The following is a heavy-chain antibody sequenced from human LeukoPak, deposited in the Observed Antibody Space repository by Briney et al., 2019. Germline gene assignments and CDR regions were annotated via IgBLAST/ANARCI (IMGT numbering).Heavy chain of an antibody. J-gene: IGHJ4*02. D-gene: IGHD6-19*01. CDR2: ISAYNGHT. V-gene: IGHV1-18*01. CDR1: GYTFTSHG. Sequence: GASVKVSCKASGYTFTSHGISWVRQAPGQGLEWMGWISAYNGHTKYAQKLQGRVTMTTGTSTSTAYMELRSLRSDDTAVYYCARGVAVAGTGGSYWGQGTLVTVSS. CDR3: ARGVAVAGTGGSY.